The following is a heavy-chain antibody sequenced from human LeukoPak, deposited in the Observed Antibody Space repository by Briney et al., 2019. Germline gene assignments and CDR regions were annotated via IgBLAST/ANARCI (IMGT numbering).Heavy chain of an antibody. J-gene: IGHJ4*02. Sequence: PGGSLRLSCAASGFTFSSYSMNWVRQAPGKGLEWVSSISSSSYIYYADSVKGRFTISRDNAKNSLYLQMNSLRAEDTAVYYCARGRSSYYDSSGYYHHFDYWGQGTLVTVSS. V-gene: IGHV3-21*01. CDR2: ISSSSYI. D-gene: IGHD3-22*01. CDR1: GFTFSSYS. CDR3: ARGRSSYYDSSGYYHHFDY.